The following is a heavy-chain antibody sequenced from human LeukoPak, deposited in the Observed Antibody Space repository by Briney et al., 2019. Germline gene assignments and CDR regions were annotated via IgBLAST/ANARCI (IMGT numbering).Heavy chain of an antibody. CDR3: VYGIQLWLFDY. CDR2: IYTSGST. J-gene: IGHJ4*02. D-gene: IGHD5-18*01. Sequence: SETLSLTCTVSGGSISSYYWSWIRQPAGKGLEWIGRIYTSGSTNYNPSLKSRVTMSVDTSKNQFSLKLSSVTAEATAVYYCVYGIQLWLFDYWGQGTLVTVSS. CDR1: GGSISSYY. V-gene: IGHV4-4*07.